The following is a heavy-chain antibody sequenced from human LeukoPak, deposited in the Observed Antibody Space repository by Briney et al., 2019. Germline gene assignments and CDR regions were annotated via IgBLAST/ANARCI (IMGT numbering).Heavy chain of an antibody. V-gene: IGHV4-39*07. CDR2: IYHSGNT. CDR1: GGSISGSTSY. CDR3: ARAGYGDSDFDY. J-gene: IGHJ4*02. Sequence: PSETLSLTCTVSGGSISGSTSYWGWIRQPPVKGLEWIGSIYHSGNTYYNPSLKSRVTISVDTSKNQFSLKLNSVTAADTAVYYCARAGYGDSDFDYWGQGTLVTVSS. D-gene: IGHD4-17*01.